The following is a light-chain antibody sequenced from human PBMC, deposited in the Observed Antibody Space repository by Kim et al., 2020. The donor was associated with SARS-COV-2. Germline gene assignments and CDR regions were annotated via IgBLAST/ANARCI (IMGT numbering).Light chain of an antibody. V-gene: IGKV3-15*01. CDR2: GAS. Sequence: VSPGERATLSCRASQSISSNLAWYQQKPGQAPRLLICGASTRATDIPARFSGSGSGTEFTLTISSLQSEDFAVYYCQQYNNWPITFGQGTRLEIK. J-gene: IGKJ5*01. CDR1: QSISSN. CDR3: QQYNNWPIT.